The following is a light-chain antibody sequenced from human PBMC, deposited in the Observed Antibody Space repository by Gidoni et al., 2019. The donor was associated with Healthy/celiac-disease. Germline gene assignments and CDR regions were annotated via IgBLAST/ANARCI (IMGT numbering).Light chain of an antibody. CDR2: RDS. Sequence: SYELTQPPSVSVALGQTARITCGGNNIGSKKVHWYQQKPGQAPVLVIYRDSNRPSGIPERFSGSNSGNTATLTISRAQAGDEADYYCQVWDSSTGVFGGGTKLTVL. CDR1: NIGSKK. V-gene: IGLV3-9*01. CDR3: QVWDSSTGV. J-gene: IGLJ2*01.